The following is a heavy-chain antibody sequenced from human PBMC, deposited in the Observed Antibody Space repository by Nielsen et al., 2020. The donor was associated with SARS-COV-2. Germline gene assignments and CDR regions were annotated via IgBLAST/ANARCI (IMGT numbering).Heavy chain of an antibody. CDR3: ARLVSTYLTHFDY. V-gene: IGHV4-61*02. J-gene: IGHJ4*02. CDR1: GGSISSGSYY. Sequence: SETLSLTCTVSGGSISSGSYYWSWIRQPAGKGLEWIGRIYTSGSTNYNPSLKSRVTISVDTSKNQFSLKLSSVTAADTAVYYCARLVSTYLTHFDYWGQGTLVTVSS. D-gene: IGHD6-13*01. CDR2: IYTSGST.